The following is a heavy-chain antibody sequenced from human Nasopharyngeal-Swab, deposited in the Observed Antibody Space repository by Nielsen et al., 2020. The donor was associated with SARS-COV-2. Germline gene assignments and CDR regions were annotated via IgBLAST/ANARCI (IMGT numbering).Heavy chain of an antibody. D-gene: IGHD3-10*01. CDR1: GDSGISSY. CDR2: IYQNGYT. Sequence: SETLSFTCTVSGDSGISSYWSWLRQTPGKGLEWIGYIYQNGYTNYNPSLKSRITMSIETSRKQFSLRLRSATAADTAMYYCAKEGEGGPNYFEFWGQGNLVTVSS. J-gene: IGHJ4*02. V-gene: IGHV4-59*02. CDR3: AKEGEGGPNYFEF.